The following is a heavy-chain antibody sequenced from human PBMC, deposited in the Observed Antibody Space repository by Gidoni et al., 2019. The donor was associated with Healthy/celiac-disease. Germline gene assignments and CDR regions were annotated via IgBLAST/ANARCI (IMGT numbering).Heavy chain of an antibody. CDR2: ISSSSSTI. Sequence: EVQLVESGGGLVQPGGSLRLSCAAPGFTFSSYSMNWVRQAPGKGLEWVSYISSSSSTIYYADSVKGRFTISRDNAKNSLYLQMNSLRDEDTAVYYCAREDSSSSGIDDWGQGTLVTVSS. J-gene: IGHJ4*02. CDR3: AREDSSSSGIDD. CDR1: GFTFSSYS. D-gene: IGHD6-6*01. V-gene: IGHV3-48*02.